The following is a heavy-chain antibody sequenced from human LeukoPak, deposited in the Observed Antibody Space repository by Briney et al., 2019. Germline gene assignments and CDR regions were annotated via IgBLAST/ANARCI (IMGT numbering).Heavy chain of an antibody. CDR2: ISSSSSYI. V-gene: IGHV3-21*01. D-gene: IGHD5-18*01. CDR3: ARQAGGYSHGYEDY. Sequence: PGGSLRLSCAASGFTFSSYSMNWVRQAPGKGLEWVSSISSSSSYIYYADSVKGRFTISRDNAKNSLYLQMNSLRAEDTAVYYCARQAGGYSHGYEDYWGQRTLVTVSS. CDR1: GFTFSSYS. J-gene: IGHJ4*02.